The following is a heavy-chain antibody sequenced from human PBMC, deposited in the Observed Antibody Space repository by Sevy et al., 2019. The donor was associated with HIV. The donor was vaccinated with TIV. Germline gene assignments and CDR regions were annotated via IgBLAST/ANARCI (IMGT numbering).Heavy chain of an antibody. J-gene: IGHJ6*03. CDR2: ISAYNGNT. CDR3: AREHYGSGSSGYYYYMDV. Sequence: ASVNVSCKASGYTFTSYGISWVRQAPGQGLEWMGWISAYNGNTNYAQKLQGSVTMTTDTSTSTAYMELRSLRSDDTAVYYCAREHYGSGSSGYYYYMDVWGKGTTVTVSS. CDR1: GYTFTSYG. D-gene: IGHD3-10*01. V-gene: IGHV1-18*04.